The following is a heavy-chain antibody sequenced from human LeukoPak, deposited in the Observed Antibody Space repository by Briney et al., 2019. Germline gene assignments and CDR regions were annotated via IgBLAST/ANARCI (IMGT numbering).Heavy chain of an antibody. Sequence: GSLRPSCAASGFTFSSYAMSWVRQAPGKGLEWIGEIYHSGSTNYNPSLKSRVTISVDKSKNQFSLKLNSVTAADTAVYYCARFPMPALGAAAAPVIYWGQGTLVTVSS. CDR2: IYHSGST. CDR1: GFTFSSYAM. CDR3: ARFPMPALGAAAAPVIY. D-gene: IGHD6-13*01. V-gene: IGHV4-4*02. J-gene: IGHJ4*02.